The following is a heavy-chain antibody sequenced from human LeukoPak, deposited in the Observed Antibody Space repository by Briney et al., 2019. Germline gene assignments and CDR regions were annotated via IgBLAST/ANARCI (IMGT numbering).Heavy chain of an antibody. Sequence: GGSLRLSCAASGFTFSSYWMHWVRQAPGKGLVWVSRINSDGSSTSYADSVKGRFTISRDNAKNTLYLQMNSLRAEDTAVYYCAREVSSGWYVYFDYWGQGALVTVSS. D-gene: IGHD6-19*01. CDR2: INSDGSST. CDR3: AREVSSGWYVYFDY. J-gene: IGHJ4*02. CDR1: GFTFSSYW. V-gene: IGHV3-74*01.